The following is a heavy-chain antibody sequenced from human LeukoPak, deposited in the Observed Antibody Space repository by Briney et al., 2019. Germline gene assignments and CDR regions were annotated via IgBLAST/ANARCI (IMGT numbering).Heavy chain of an antibody. CDR3: ARDKVGRNWFDP. V-gene: IGHV4-59*01. CDR1: GGSISSYY. CDR2: IYYSGST. J-gene: IGHJ5*02. Sequence: PSETLSLTCTVSGGSISSYYWSWIRQPPGKGLEWIGCIYYSGSTNYNPSLKSRVTISVDTSKNQFSLKLSSVTAADTAVYYCARDKVGRNWFDPWGQGTLVTVSS.